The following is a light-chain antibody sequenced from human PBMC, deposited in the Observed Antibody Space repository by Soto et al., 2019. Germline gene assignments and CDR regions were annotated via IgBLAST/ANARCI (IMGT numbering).Light chain of an antibody. V-gene: IGKV3-15*01. CDR3: QQYSNWPPWT. CDR1: QSVSSN. Sequence: IVMTQSPATLSVSPGERATLSCRASQSVSSNLAWYQQKPGQAPRLLIYGASTRATGISARFSGSGSGTEFTLTISSLQSEDFAAYYCQQYSNWPPWTFGQGTKVDIK. J-gene: IGKJ1*01. CDR2: GAS.